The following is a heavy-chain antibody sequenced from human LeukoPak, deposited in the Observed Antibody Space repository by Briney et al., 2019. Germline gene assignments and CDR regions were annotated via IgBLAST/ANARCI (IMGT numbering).Heavy chain of an antibody. Sequence: PGGSLRLSCAASGFTFSSYTMSWVRQAPGKGLEWVSAISHTSEYTYHADSVKGRFTISRDNSKNTLYLQMNSLRAEDTAVYYCANAYGMDVWGQGTTVTVSS. J-gene: IGHJ6*02. CDR2: ISHTSEYT. CDR3: ANAYGMDV. CDR1: GFTFSSYT. V-gene: IGHV3-23*01.